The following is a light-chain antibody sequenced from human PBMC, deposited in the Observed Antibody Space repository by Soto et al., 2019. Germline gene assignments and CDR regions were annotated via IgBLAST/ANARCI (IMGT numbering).Light chain of an antibody. V-gene: IGKV1-39*01. J-gene: IGKJ3*01. CDR2: DAA. Sequence: DLQMTQSPYSLSAAVGDRVTIACRASQNINTYLNWYQQKPGKAPKLLIFDAASLQSRVPSRFSGGGSRTDFTLTITSLQPEDFATYYCQHTSSPPFTFGPGTKVDIK. CDR3: QHTSSPPFT. CDR1: QNINTY.